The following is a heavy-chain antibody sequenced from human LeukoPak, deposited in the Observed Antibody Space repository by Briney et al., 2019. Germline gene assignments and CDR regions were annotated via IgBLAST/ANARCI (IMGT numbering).Heavy chain of an antibody. V-gene: IGHV5-51*01. D-gene: IGHD3-22*01. CDR1: GYSFTSYW. Sequence: GESLKISCKGSGYSFTSYWIGWVRQMPGKGLEWMGIIYPGDSDTRYSPSFQGQVTISADRSISTAYLQWSSLKASDTAMYYCARSTYYYDSSGYLTYDAFDIWGQGTMVTVPS. CDR3: ARSTYYYDSSGYLTYDAFDI. J-gene: IGHJ3*02. CDR2: IYPGDSDT.